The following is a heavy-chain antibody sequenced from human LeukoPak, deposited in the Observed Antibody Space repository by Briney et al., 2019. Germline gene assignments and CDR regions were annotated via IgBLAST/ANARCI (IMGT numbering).Heavy chain of an antibody. Sequence: PGGSLRLSGAASGFTVSSNYMSWVRQAPGKGLEWVSVIYSGGSTYYADSVKGRFTISRDNSKNTLYLQMNGLRAEDTAVYYCARDRVGGDYYDSSGYDAFDIWGQGTMVTVSS. V-gene: IGHV3-66*01. CDR2: IYSGGST. CDR1: GFTVSSNY. J-gene: IGHJ3*02. CDR3: ARDRVGGDYYDSSGYDAFDI. D-gene: IGHD3-22*01.